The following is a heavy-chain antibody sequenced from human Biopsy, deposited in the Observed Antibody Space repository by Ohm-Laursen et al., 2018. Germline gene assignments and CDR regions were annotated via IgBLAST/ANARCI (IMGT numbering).Heavy chain of an antibody. CDR2: IYKDVSP. D-gene: IGHD1-1*01. CDR1: GASVSSGSYD. J-gene: IGHJ3*01. V-gene: IGHV4-61*01. CDR3: ARLYRLDDYWNDDPPDAFDV. Sequence: SQTLSLTCTVSGASVSSGSYDWSWIRQPPGKGLEWIGNIYKDVSPKYNPSLRSRVTISADKSTNQFSLKLRSVTAADTAIFFCARLYRLDDYWNDDPPDAFDVWGQGTRVTVSS.